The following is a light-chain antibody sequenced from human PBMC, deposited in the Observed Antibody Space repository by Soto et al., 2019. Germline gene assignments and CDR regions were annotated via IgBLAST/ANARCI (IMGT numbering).Light chain of an antibody. CDR1: QSISRY. V-gene: IGKV1-39*01. J-gene: IGKJ1*01. Sequence: DIQMTQFPSSLSASVGDRVIITYRASQSISRYLNWYQQKPGEAPKLLIYATSSLQSGVPSRFSGSGSGTDFTLTIDTLQPEDFATYYCQQTYNAPRTFGLGTKVEFK. CDR3: QQTYNAPRT. CDR2: ATS.